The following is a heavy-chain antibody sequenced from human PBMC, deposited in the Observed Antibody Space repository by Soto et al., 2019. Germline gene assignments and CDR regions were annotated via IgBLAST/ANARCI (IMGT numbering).Heavy chain of an antibody. D-gene: IGHD6-13*01. CDR2: IHHSGST. CDR1: GESFNGYY. Sequence: SETLSLTCTAYGESFNGYYWSWIRQPPGKGLEWIGEIHHSGSTNYNPSLKSRVTFSIDTSKRQFSLKVRSVTAADTAVYYCARAKRGSSWYRGEEKYYYYGMDVWGQGTPVTVSS. J-gene: IGHJ6*02. V-gene: IGHV4-34*01. CDR3: ARAKRGSSWYRGEEKYYYYGMDV.